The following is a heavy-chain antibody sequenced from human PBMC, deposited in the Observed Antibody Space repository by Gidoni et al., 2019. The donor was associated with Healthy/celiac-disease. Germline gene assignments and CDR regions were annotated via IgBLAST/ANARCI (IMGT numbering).Heavy chain of an antibody. V-gene: IGHV3-64*01. CDR3: ERRLGASGGLDY. D-gene: IGHD3-10*01. Sequence: EVQLADSGGGLVQPGGSLRLPCAASGSTFSSYAMLGVRQAPGNGLEYVSAISSNGVSTYYANSGKGRFTIYRDKSKNTLYLQMGSLRAEDMAVYYCERRLGASGGLDYWGQGTLVTVSS. J-gene: IGHJ4*02. CDR1: GSTFSSYA. CDR2: ISSNGVST.